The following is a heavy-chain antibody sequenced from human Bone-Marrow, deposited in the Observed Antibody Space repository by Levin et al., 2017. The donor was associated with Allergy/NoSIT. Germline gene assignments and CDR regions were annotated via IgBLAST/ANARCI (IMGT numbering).Heavy chain of an antibody. Sequence: SPTLSLPCTVSGGSIRSGGYYWSWTRQHPGKGLEWIGYIYYSGSTRYNPSLKSRLTISVDTSKNQFSLRLTSVTAADAAVYYCARESHPYYYMDVWGKGTTVTVSS. CDR3: ARESHPYYYMDV. CDR1: GGSIRSGGYY. V-gene: IGHV4-31*02. CDR2: IYYSGST. J-gene: IGHJ6*03.